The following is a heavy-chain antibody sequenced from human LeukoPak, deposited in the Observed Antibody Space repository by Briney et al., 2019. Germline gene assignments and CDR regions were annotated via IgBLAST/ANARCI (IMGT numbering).Heavy chain of an antibody. V-gene: IGHV1-18*01. Sequence: GASVKVSCKASGYTFTTYGITWVRQAPGQGLEGMGWMSAYSGHIKYAQNLQGRVTMTTDTSTSIAYMELRSLRSDDTAVYYCARGLMGTNQDYWGQGTLVTVSS. CDR2: MSAYSGHI. J-gene: IGHJ4*02. CDR1: GYTFTTYG. D-gene: IGHD2-8*01. CDR3: ARGLMGTNQDY.